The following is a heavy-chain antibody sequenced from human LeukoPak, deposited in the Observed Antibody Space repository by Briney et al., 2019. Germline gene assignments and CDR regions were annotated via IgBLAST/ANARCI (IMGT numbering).Heavy chain of an antibody. J-gene: IGHJ5*02. V-gene: IGHV4-31*03. CDR1: GGSISSGGYY. D-gene: IGHD3-3*01. CDR3: ARRDYDFNWFDP. Sequence: SETLSLTCTVSGGSISSGGYYWSWIRQHPGEGLEWIGYIYYSGSTYYNPSLKSRVTISVDTSKNQFSLKLSSVTAADTAVYYCARRDYDFNWFDPWGQGTLVTVSS. CDR2: IYYSGST.